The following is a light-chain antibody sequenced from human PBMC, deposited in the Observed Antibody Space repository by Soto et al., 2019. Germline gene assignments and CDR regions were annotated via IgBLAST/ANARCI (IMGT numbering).Light chain of an antibody. Sequence: QSVLTQPASVSGSPGQSITFSYTGSSDDIGNFNLVSWYQQYPGKAPKLILYEVNKRPLGVSDRFSGSKSGNTASLTISGLQAEDEADYHCCSYAGSRWVFGGGTKVTVL. V-gene: IGLV2-23*02. CDR2: EVN. CDR3: CSYAGSRWV. CDR1: SDDIGNFNL. J-gene: IGLJ3*02.